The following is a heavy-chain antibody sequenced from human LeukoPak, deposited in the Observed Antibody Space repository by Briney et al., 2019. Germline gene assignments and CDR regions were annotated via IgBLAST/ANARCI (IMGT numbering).Heavy chain of an antibody. CDR1: GFTYSSYG. J-gene: IGHJ4*02. CDR3: ARDRGWYDSTGYYSFSIDY. Sequence: GGSLRLSCAASGFTYSSYGMHWVRQARGKGLEWVAVIWYDGSNKYFADSVKGRFTISRDNSKNTLYLQMNSLRAEDTAVYYCARDRGWYDSTGYYSFSIDYWGQGTLVTVSS. V-gene: IGHV3-33*01. CDR2: IWYDGSNK. D-gene: IGHD3-22*01.